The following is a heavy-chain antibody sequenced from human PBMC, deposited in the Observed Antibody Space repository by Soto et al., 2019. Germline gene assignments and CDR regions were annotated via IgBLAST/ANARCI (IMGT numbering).Heavy chain of an antibody. Sequence: ASVKVSCKASGYTFTSYAMHWVRQAPGQRLEWMGWINAGNGNTKYSQKFQGRVTITRDTSASTAYMELSSLRSEDTAVYYCARDTRVLYDILTGYYGSPPPYGMDVWGQGTTVTVSS. J-gene: IGHJ6*02. CDR1: GYTFTSYA. CDR2: INAGNGNT. D-gene: IGHD3-9*01. V-gene: IGHV1-3*01. CDR3: ARDTRVLYDILTGYYGSPPPYGMDV.